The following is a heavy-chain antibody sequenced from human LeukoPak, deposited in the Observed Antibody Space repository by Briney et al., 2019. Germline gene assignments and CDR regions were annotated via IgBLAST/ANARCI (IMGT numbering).Heavy chain of an antibody. CDR3: ARTSPHSSGAFDY. J-gene: IGHJ4*02. CDR1: GYTFTSYD. CDR2: MNPNSGNT. V-gene: IGHV1-8*01. D-gene: IGHD6-19*01. Sequence: ASVKVSCKASGYTFTSYDINWMRQATGQGLEWMGWMNPNSGNTGYAQKFQGRVTMTRNTSISTAYMELSSLRSEDTAVYYCARTSPHSSGAFDYWGQGTLVTVSS.